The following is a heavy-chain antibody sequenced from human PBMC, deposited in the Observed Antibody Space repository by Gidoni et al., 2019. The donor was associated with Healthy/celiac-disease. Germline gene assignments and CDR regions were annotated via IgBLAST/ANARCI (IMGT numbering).Heavy chain of an antibody. J-gene: IGHJ5*02. CDR3: ARERAPNWFDP. V-gene: IGHV3-33*01. CDR2: IWYDGSNK. CDR1: GFTFSSHG. Sequence: QVQLVESGGGVVQPGRSLRLSCAASGFTFSSHGMHWVRQAPGKGLEWVGVIWYDGSNKYYADSVKGRFTISRDNSKNTLYLQMNSLRAEDTAVYYCARERAPNWFDPWGQGTLVTVSS.